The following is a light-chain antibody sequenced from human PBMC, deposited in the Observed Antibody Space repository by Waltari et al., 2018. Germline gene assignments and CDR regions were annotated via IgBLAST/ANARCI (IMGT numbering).Light chain of an antibody. J-gene: IGLJ3*02. CDR2: HRPDSSQ. CDR1: RDIIVGSFK. CDR3: MILYNNAVV. Sequence: QAVLTQPASLSASPGASASLTCTLRRDIIVGSFKIYWYQQKPGSSPRFLLKHRPDSSQQRSSGVPSRFSVSRDTSANAEVLLISGLQSEDEADYYCMILYNNAVVFGGGTKLTVL. V-gene: IGLV5-45*01.